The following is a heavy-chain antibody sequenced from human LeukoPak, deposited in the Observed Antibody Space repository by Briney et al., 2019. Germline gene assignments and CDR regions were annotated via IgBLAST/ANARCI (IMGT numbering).Heavy chain of an antibody. CDR1: GFTFSSYS. D-gene: IGHD6-13*01. Sequence: GGSLRLSCAASGFTFSSYSMNWVRQAPGKGLEWVSSISSSSSYIYYADSVKGRFTISRDNAKNSLYLQMNSLRAEDTAVYYXXRXXYSRASRFDXWGXGXLVTXS. V-gene: IGHV3-21*01. CDR2: ISSSSSYI. J-gene: IGHJ5*02. CDR3: XRXXYSRASRFDX.